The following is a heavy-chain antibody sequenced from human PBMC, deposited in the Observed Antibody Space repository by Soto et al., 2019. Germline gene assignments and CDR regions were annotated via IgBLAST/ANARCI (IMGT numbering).Heavy chain of an antibody. V-gene: IGHV1-46*01. CDR3: ARDPKDRRGDVVVPAAISYYGMYV. D-gene: IGHD2-2*01. Sequence: ASVKVSCKASGYTFTSYYMHWVLQAPGQGLEWMGIINPSGGSTSYAQKFQGRVTMTRDTSTSTVYMELSSLRSEDTAVYYCARDPKDRRGDVVVPAAISYYGMYVCGQGNKVTVYS. CDR1: GYTFTSYY. J-gene: IGHJ6*02. CDR2: INPSGGST.